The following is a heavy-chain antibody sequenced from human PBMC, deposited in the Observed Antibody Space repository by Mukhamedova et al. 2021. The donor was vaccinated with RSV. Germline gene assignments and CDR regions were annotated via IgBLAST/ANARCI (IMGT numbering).Heavy chain of an antibody. V-gene: IGHV3-73*01. D-gene: IGHD2-2*01. J-gene: IGHJ3*02. CDR3: TRHVKDIVVVPAAFDI. Sequence: GKGLEWVGRIRSKANSYATAYAASVKGRFTISRDDSKNTACLQMNSLKTEDTAVYYCTRHVKDIVVVPAAFDIWGQGTMVTVSS. CDR2: IRSKANSYAT.